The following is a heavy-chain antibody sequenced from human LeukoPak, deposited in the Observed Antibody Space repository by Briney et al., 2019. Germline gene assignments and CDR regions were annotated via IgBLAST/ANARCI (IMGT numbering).Heavy chain of an antibody. Sequence: SETLSLTCTVSGGSISSYYWSWVRQPPGRGLEWIGFVYYTGSTNYSPSLKSRVTISVDTSKNQFSLKLRSVTTADTAVYYCARISSSNWYNERGAFDVWGQGTMVTVSS. CDR1: GGSISSYY. D-gene: IGHD6-13*01. CDR2: VYYTGST. CDR3: ARISSSNWYNERGAFDV. J-gene: IGHJ3*01. V-gene: IGHV4-59*01.